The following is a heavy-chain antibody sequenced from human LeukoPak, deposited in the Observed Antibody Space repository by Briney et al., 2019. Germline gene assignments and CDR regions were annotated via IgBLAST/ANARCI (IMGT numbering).Heavy chain of an antibody. Sequence: GRSLRLSCAASGFTFSTYAMSWVRQAPGKGLDWVSAISGSGGTTYYADSVKGRFTISRDNSKNTLYLQMNSLSAEDTAVYYCAKDEYANGWTVKNPDSWGQGTLVTVSS. CDR1: GFTFSTYA. V-gene: IGHV3-23*01. D-gene: IGHD4-11*01. CDR2: ISGSGGTT. CDR3: AKDEYANGWTVKNPDS. J-gene: IGHJ4*02.